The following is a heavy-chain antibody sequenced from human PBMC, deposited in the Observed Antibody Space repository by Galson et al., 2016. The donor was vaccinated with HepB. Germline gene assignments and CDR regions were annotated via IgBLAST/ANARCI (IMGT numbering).Heavy chain of an antibody. CDR3: ALGDCTTTTCYYFDH. Sequence: SETLSLTCSISDGSISSYYWSWIRQPPGKGLEWIGYIYYSGDTKFNPSLESRVSMSVDTSQNQFSLRLRSVTAADTAVYYCALGDCTTTTCYYFDHWGQGILVSVSS. J-gene: IGHJ4*02. V-gene: IGHV4-59*08. D-gene: IGHD2/OR15-2a*01. CDR2: IYYSGDT. CDR1: DGSISSYY.